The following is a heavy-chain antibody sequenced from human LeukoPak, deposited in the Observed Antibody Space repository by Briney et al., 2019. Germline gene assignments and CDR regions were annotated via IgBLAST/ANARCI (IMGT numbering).Heavy chain of an antibody. J-gene: IGHJ4*02. CDR2: IYTSGST. CDR1: GYSISSGYY. Sequence: SETLSLACTVSGYSISSGYYWSWIRQPAGKGLEWIGRIYTSGSTNYNPSLKSRVTISVDTSKNQFSLKLSSVTAADTAVYYCARAYYYDSSGYSNFDYWGQGTLVTVSS. D-gene: IGHD3-22*01. V-gene: IGHV4-61*02. CDR3: ARAYYYDSSGYSNFDY.